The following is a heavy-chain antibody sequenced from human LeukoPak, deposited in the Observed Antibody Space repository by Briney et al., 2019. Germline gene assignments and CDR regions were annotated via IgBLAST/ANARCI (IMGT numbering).Heavy chain of an antibody. CDR2: IRGKAYGGTT. D-gene: IGHD3-9*01. V-gene: IGHV3-49*04. CDR1: GFTLVVYG. Sequence: AGASLRLSCAPDGFTLVVYGAGWVRHAPGRGMQWVGFIRGKAYGGTTEYAASLKGRFSISRDDSNTIAYLHMNSLKTEDTAVYYCVRDKDWSYDYWGQGTLVTVSS. CDR3: VRDKDWSYDY. J-gene: IGHJ4*02.